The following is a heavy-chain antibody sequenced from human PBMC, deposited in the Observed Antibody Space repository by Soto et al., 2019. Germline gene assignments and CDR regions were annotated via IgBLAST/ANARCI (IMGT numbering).Heavy chain of an antibody. CDR2: ISAHNGNT. CDR3: ARGRYGDY. J-gene: IGHJ4*02. V-gene: IGHV1-18*01. Sequence: QVHLVQSGAEVKKPGASVKVSCKCSGYTFTSYGITWVRQAPGQGLEWMGWISAHNGNTDYAQKVQGRVTVTRDTSTSTAYMELRSLRSDDTAVYYCARGRYGDYWGQVALVTVSS. D-gene: IGHD1-1*01. CDR1: GYTFTSYG.